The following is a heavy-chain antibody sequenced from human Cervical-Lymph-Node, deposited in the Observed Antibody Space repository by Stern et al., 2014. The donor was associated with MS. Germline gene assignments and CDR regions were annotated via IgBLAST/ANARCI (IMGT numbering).Heavy chain of an antibody. CDR2: IYWDDQK. V-gene: IGHV2-5*02. J-gene: IGHJ4*02. CDR1: GFSLSTSGLG. Sequence: VTLRESGPALVKPTQTLTLTCTFSGFSLSTSGLGVGWIRQPPGKALDWLAYIYWDDQKRYSPSLKSRLTITKDTSKNQVVLTLTHVDPVDTATYYCAHRTAGPFDYWGQGTLVTVSS. CDR3: AHRTAGPFDY.